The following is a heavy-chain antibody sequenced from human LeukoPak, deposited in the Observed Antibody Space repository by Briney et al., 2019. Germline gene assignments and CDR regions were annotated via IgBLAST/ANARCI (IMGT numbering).Heavy chain of an antibody. J-gene: IGHJ6*02. V-gene: IGHV4-59*01. Sequence: PSETLSLTCTVSGGSISSYYWSWLRQPPGKGLEWIGYIYYSGSTNYNPSLKSRVTISVDTSKNQFSLKLSSVTAADTAVYYCAREYGSTVWGQGTTVTVSS. CDR3: AREYGSTV. CDR2: IYYSGST. D-gene: IGHD3-10*01. CDR1: GGSISSYY.